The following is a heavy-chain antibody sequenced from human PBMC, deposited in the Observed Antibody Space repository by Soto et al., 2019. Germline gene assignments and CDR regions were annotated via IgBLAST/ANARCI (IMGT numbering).Heavy chain of an antibody. J-gene: IGHJ4*02. CDR1: GFTLTSYS. CDR2: ISSSSNYI. CDR3: VGYCTSTSCSAPY. Sequence: GGSLRLSCAASGFTLTSYSMNWVRQAPGKGLEWVSSISSSSNYIYYADSVKGRFTISRDNAKNSLYLQINSLRAEDTAVYYCVGYCTSTSCSAPYWGQGTLVTVSS. V-gene: IGHV3-21*01. D-gene: IGHD2-2*01.